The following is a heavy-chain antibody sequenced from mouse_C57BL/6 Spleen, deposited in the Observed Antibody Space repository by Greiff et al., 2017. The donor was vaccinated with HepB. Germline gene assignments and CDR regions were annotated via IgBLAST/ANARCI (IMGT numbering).Heavy chain of an antibody. J-gene: IGHJ2*01. D-gene: IGHD3-3*01. Sequence: VKLMESGPELVKPGASVKISCKASGYAFSSSWMNWVKQRPGKGLEWIGRIYPGDGDTNYNGKFKGKATLTADKSSSTAYMQLSSLTSEDSAVYFCARMGTWGFDYWGQGTTLTVSS. CDR3: ARMGTWGFDY. V-gene: IGHV1-82*01. CDR1: GYAFSSSW. CDR2: IYPGDGDT.